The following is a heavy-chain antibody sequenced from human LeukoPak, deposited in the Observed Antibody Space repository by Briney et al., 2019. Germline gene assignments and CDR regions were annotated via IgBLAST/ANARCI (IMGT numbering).Heavy chain of an antibody. J-gene: IGHJ4*02. D-gene: IGHD2-21*02. V-gene: IGHV3-7*01. Sequence: GGSLRLSCAASGFTFNNYWMSWVRQAPGKGLEWLANIKEDGSRKYHVDSVKGRFTISRDNAKKSLFLQMNSLRAEDTAVYYCARDGVTSSVDYWGQGTLVTVSS. CDR1: GFTFNNYW. CDR2: IKEDGSRK. CDR3: ARDGVTSSVDY.